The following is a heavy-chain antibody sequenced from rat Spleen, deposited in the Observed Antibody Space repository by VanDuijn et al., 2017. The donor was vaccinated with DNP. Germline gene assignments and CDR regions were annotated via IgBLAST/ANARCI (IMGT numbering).Heavy chain of an antibody. Sequence: EVQLQESGPGLVKPSQSLSLTCSVTGYSITSGYGWNWIRKFPGNKMEWIGHISNSGTITYNPSLKSRLSITRDTSRNHFFLQLNSVTTEDTATYYCARLEFGGYTYYFDYWGQGVMVTVSS. CDR2: ISNSGTI. J-gene: IGHJ2*01. V-gene: IGHV3-1*01. D-gene: IGHD1-11*01. CDR3: ARLEFGGYTYYFDY. CDR1: GYSITSGY.